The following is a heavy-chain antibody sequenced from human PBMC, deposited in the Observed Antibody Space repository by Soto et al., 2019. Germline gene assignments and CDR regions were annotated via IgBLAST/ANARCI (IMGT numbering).Heavy chain of an antibody. CDR3: ARHNYGSGSTYFDY. V-gene: IGHV4-34*01. J-gene: IGHJ4*02. Sequence: SETLSLTCAVYGGSFSGYYWSWIRQPPGKGLEWIGEINHSGSTNYNPSLKSRVTISVDTSKNQFSLKLNSMTAVDTAVYYCARHNYGSGSTYFDYWGQGTLVTVSS. CDR1: GGSFSGYY. D-gene: IGHD3-10*01. CDR2: INHSGST.